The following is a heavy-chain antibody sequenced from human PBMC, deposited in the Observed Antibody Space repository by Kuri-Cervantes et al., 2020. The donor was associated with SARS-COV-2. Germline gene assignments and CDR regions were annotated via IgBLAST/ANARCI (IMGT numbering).Heavy chain of an antibody. J-gene: IGHJ6*03. CDR3: ARSRSPPQLERRYYYYYYMDV. Sequence: SVKVSCKASGYTFTYRRLHWVRQAPGQALEWMGWITAFNGNTEYAQKVLDRVTMTTDTSTSTAYMELRSLRSDDTAVYYCARSRSPPQLERRYYYYYYMDVWGKGTTVTVSS. CDR1: GYTFTYRR. V-gene: IGHV1-45*02. D-gene: IGHD1-1*01. CDR2: ITAFNGNT.